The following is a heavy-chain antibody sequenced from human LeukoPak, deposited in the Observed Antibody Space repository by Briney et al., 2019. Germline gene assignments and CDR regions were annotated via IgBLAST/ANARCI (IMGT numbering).Heavy chain of an antibody. V-gene: IGHV3-33*08. CDR1: GFTFSSYS. J-gene: IGHJ4*02. CDR2: IWYDGSNE. Sequence: GGSLRLSCAASGFTFSSYSMNWVRQAPGKGLEWVAVIWYDGSNENYSDSVRGRFTISRDNTKNTLYLQMDSLRAEDTAVYYCARVTTGIVGVNDYWGQGTLVTVSS. CDR3: ARVTTGIVGVNDY. D-gene: IGHD1-26*01.